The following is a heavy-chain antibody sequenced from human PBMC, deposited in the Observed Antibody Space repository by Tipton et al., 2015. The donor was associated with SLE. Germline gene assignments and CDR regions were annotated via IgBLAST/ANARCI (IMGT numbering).Heavy chain of an antibody. CDR3: TRGGRGDDANSFDP. V-gene: IGHV4-34*01. CDR1: RGSFSGYY. Sequence: TLSLTCAVYRGSFSGYYWSWIRRPPGKGLEWIGETTHSGKTNYNPSLKSRVTISADTSKNQFSLKLTSVTVADTAVYYCTRGGRGDDANSFDPWGQGTLVTVSS. D-gene: IGHD2-21*02. J-gene: IGHJ5*02. CDR2: TTHSGKT.